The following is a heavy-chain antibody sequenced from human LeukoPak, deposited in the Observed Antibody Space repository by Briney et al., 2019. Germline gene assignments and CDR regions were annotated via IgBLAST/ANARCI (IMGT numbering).Heavy chain of an antibody. CDR3: AKSTGFGDDFWSGSFDY. CDR1: GFTFDDYT. Sequence: GGSLRLSCAASGFTFDDYTMHWVRQAPGKGLEWVSHISWDGGSTSYADSMKDPFTSSRDNSKTSLYLQMNSLRPEAAAFSYCAKSTGFGDDFWSGSFDYWGQGTLVTVSS. CDR2: ISWDGGST. V-gene: IGHV3-43*01. D-gene: IGHD3-3*01. J-gene: IGHJ4*02.